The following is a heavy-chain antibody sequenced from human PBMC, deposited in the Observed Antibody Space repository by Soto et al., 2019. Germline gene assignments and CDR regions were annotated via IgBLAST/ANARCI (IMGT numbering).Heavy chain of an antibody. CDR1: GFTFNTYG. CDR2: ISISGSII. D-gene: IGHD3-22*01. J-gene: IGHJ4*02. Sequence: EVQLVESGGNLVQPGGSLRLSCEASGFTFNTYGMNWVRQAPGKGLEWISYISISGSIIYYADSVKGRFTVSRDNAKNSLYLQVNSLRAEDTALYYCVSGRDSVGYSYWGQGTLVTVSS. V-gene: IGHV3-48*01. CDR3: VSGRDSVGYSY.